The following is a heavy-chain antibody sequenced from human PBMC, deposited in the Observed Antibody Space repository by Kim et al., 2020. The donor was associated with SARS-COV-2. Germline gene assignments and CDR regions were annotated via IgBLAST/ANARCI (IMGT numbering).Heavy chain of an antibody. J-gene: IGHJ4*02. CDR2: AGSEI. D-gene: IGHD1-26*01. Sequence: AGSEIHYLDSVKGRFTISRDNDEKSLFLEMSSLRAEDTAMYYCSGGFDFWGQGTLVTVSS. CDR3: SGGFDF. V-gene: IGHV3-7*01.